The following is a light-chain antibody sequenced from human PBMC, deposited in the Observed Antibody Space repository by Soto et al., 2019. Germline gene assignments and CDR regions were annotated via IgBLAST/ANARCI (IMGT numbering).Light chain of an antibody. CDR3: QQRSNWPPYT. CDR1: QSVRSSH. Sequence: EIVLTQSPGTLSLSPGERATLSCRASQSVRSSHLAWYQQKPGQAPRLLIYGASSRATGIPDRFSGSGSGTDFTLTISRLEPEDFAVYYCQQRSNWPPYTFGHGTKLEIK. CDR2: GAS. V-gene: IGKV3D-20*02. J-gene: IGKJ2*01.